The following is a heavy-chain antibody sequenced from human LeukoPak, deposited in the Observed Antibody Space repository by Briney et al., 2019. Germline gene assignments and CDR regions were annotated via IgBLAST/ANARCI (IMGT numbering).Heavy chain of an antibody. CDR2: ISYDGSNK. J-gene: IGHJ4*02. CDR3: AKSQAVTLAVGDY. CDR1: GFTFSSYG. Sequence: PGGSLRLSCAASGFTFSSYGMHWVRQAPGKGLEWVAVISYDGSNKYYADSVKGRFTISRDNSKNTLYLQMNSLRAEDTAVYYCAKSQAVTLAVGDYWGQGTLVTVSS. V-gene: IGHV3-30*18. D-gene: IGHD2-15*01.